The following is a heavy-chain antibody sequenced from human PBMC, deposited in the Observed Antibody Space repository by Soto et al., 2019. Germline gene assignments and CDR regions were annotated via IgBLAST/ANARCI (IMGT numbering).Heavy chain of an antibody. V-gene: IGHV3-23*01. CDR3: AKDEYYYGSGSYYNPHY. CDR2: ISGSGGST. J-gene: IGHJ4*02. CDR1: GFTFSSYA. Sequence: GGSLRLSCAASGFTFSSYAMSWVRQAPGEGLEWVSAISGSGGSTYYADSVKGRFTISRDNSKNTLYLQMNSLRAEDTAVYYCAKDEYYYGSGSYYNPHYWGQGTLVTVSS. D-gene: IGHD3-10*01.